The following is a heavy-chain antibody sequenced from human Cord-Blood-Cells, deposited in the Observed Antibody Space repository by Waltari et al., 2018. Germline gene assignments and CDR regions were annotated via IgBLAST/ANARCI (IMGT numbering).Heavy chain of an antibody. CDR3: ARGGSFDAFDI. V-gene: IGHV4-61*09. Sequence: QVQLQESGPGLVKPSQTLSLTCTVSGGSISSGSYYWSWIRQPAGKGLEWIGYIYTSGSTNYNPSLKSRVTISVDTSKNQFSLKLSSVTAADTAVYYCARGGSFDAFDIWGQGTMVTVSS. D-gene: IGHD6-13*01. CDR1: GGSISSGSYY. CDR2: IYTSGST. J-gene: IGHJ3*02.